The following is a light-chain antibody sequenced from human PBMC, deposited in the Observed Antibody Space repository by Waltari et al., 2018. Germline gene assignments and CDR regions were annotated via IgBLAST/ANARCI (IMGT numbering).Light chain of an antibody. CDR2: EGS. J-gene: IGLJ3*02. Sequence: QSALTQPASVSGSPGQSITIPCTGTSSDVGSYNRVSGYQQHPGKAPKLMIYEGSKRPSGVSNRFSGSKSGNTASLTISGLQAEDEADYYCCSYAGSWVFGGGTKLTVL. V-gene: IGLV2-23*01. CDR3: CSYAGSWV. CDR1: SSDVGSYNR.